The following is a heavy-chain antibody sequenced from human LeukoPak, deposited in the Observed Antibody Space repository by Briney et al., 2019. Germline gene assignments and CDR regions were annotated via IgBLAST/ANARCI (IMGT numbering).Heavy chain of an antibody. J-gene: IGHJ5*02. V-gene: IGHV3-23*01. Sequence: GGSLRLSCAASGFTFSGYAMSWVRQAPGKGLEWVSAISGSGGSTYYADSVKGRFTISRDNSKNTLYLQMNSLRAEDTAVYHCAKEEYVVTASNWFDPWGQGTLVTVSS. CDR3: AKEEYVVTASNWFDP. CDR1: GFTFSGYA. D-gene: IGHD2-21*02. CDR2: ISGSGGST.